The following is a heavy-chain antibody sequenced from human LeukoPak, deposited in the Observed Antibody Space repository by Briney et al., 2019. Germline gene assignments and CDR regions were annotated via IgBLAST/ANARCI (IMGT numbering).Heavy chain of an antibody. CDR3: ARGGIQPDY. Sequence: GGSLRLSCAASGFTFSSYAMHWVRQAPGKGLEWVAVISFDGRNKYYADSVKGRFTISRDNSKNTLYLQMNSLRAEDTAVYYCARGGIQPDYWGQGTLATVSS. V-gene: IGHV3-30*04. D-gene: IGHD1-14*01. CDR2: ISFDGRNK. J-gene: IGHJ4*02. CDR1: GFTFSSYA.